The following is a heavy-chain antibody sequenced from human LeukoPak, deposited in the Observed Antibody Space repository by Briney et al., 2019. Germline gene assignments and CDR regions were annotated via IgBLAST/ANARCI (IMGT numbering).Heavy chain of an antibody. CDR3: ARDLDYKLDY. V-gene: IGHV3-74*01. D-gene: IGHD4/OR15-4a*01. J-gene: IGHJ4*02. Sequence: GGSLRLSCAASGFTFSSYLMHWVRQAPGKGLVWVSRINTDGSTTNYADSVKGRFTISRDNAKNALYLQMNSLRVEDTAVYYCARDLDYKLDYWGQGTLVTVSS. CDR1: GFTFSSYL. CDR2: INTDGSTT.